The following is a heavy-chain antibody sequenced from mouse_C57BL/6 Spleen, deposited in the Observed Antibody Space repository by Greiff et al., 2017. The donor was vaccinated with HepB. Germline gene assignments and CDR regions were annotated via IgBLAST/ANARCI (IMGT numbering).Heavy chain of an antibody. J-gene: IGHJ4*01. Sequence: VQLQQSGTELVKPGASVKLSCKASGYTFTSYWMHWVKQRPGQGLEWIGNINPSNGGTNYNEKFKSKATLTVDKSSSTAYMQLSSLTSEDSAVYYGARSLTGYAMDYWGQGTSVTVSS. V-gene: IGHV1-53*01. CDR3: ARSLTGYAMDY. CDR2: INPSNGGT. D-gene: IGHD4-1*01. CDR1: GYTFTSYW.